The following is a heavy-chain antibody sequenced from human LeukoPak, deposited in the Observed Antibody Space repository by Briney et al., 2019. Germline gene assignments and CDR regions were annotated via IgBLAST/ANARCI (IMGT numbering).Heavy chain of an antibody. CDR1: GFTFSNYW. D-gene: IGHD2-15*01. CDR3: ARARYCDY. Sequence: GGSLRLSCAASGFTFSNYWMTWVRQAPGKGLEWVANINQDGSEKNYVDSVKGRFTISRDNAKNSLYLQMNSLRAVDTAVYYCARARYCDYWGQGTLVTVSS. CDR2: INQDGSEK. V-gene: IGHV3-7*01. J-gene: IGHJ4*02.